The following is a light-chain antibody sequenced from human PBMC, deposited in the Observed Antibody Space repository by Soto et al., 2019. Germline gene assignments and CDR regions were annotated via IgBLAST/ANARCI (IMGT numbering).Light chain of an antibody. Sequence: QAVVTQPPSVSGAPGQRVTISCTGSSSNIGAGYDIHWYQQVPGTAPKLLIYGNNNRPSGVPDRFSGSKSGTSASLAITGLQAEDEADYYCQSYDSNLSDYWVFGGGTKLTVL. CDR3: QSYDSNLSDYWV. CDR1: SSNIGAGYD. J-gene: IGLJ3*02. V-gene: IGLV1-40*01. CDR2: GNN.